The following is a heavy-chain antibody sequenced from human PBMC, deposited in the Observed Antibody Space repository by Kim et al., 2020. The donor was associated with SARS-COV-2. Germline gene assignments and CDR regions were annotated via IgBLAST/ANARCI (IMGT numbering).Heavy chain of an antibody. V-gene: IGHV4-34*01. CDR3: ARVQQWLGY. CDR1: GGSFSGYY. Sequence: SETLSLTCAVYGGSFSGYYWSWIRQPPGKWLEWIGEINHSGSTNYNPALKSRVTISVDTSKNQFSLNLSSVTAADTAVYYCARVQQWLGYCGQGTLVTVYS. CDR2: INHSGST. J-gene: IGHJ4*02. D-gene: IGHD6-19*01.